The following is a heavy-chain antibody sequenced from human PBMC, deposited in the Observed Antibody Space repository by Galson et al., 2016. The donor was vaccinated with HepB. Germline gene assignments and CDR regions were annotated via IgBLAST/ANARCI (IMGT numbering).Heavy chain of an antibody. CDR3: TRAIPATRGWFDP. J-gene: IGHJ5*02. V-gene: IGHV3-49*03. CDR2: IRSKVYGGTS. Sequence: SLRLSCAASGFTFGDYAVFWFRQAPGKGLEWVGLIRSKVYGGTSQNAASVKGRFTISRDDSKSIAYLQMNSLRMEDTAVYFCTRAIPATRGWFDPWGQGILVTVSS. D-gene: IGHD2-2*01. CDR1: GFTFGDYA.